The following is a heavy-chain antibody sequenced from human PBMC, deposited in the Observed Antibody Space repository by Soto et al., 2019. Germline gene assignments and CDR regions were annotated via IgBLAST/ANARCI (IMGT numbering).Heavy chain of an antibody. D-gene: IGHD1-7*01. CDR3: ARGPRITGTKPLDY. V-gene: IGHV1-69*10. J-gene: IGHJ4*02. Sequence: ASVKVSCKASGGTFSSYTISWVRQAPGQGLEWMGWIIPILGIANYAQKFQGRVTITADKSTSTAYMELSSLRSEDTAVYYCARGPRITGTKPLDYWGQGTLVTVSS. CDR2: IIPILGIA. CDR1: GGTFSSYT.